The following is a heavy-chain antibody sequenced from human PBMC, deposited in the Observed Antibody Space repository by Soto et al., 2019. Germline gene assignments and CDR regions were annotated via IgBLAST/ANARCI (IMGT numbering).Heavy chain of an antibody. CDR1: GGSFSGYY. CDR3: ARGNDFWSGYGD. D-gene: IGHD3-3*01. J-gene: IGHJ4*02. CDR2: INHSGST. Sequence: QVQLQQWGAGLLKPSETLSLTCAVYGGSFSGYYWSWIRQPPGKGLEWIGEINHSGSTNYNPSLKSGVTISVDTSKNQFSLKLSSVTAADTAVYYCARGNDFWSGYGDWGQGTLVTVSS. V-gene: IGHV4-34*01.